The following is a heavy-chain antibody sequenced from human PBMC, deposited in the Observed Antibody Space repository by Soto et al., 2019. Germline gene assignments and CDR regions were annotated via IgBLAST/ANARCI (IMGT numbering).Heavy chain of an antibody. D-gene: IGHD3-3*01. J-gene: IGHJ6*02. CDR2: ISSSGSTI. Sequence: QVQLVESGGGLVKPGGSLRLSCAASGFTFSDYYMSWIRQAPGKGLEWVSYISSSGSTIYYADSVKGRFTISRDNAKNSLYLQRNSLRAEDTAVYYCARAWIYDFCSGRSPDYYYGMDVWGQGTTVTVSS. V-gene: IGHV3-11*01. CDR1: GFTFSDYY. CDR3: ARAWIYDFCSGRSPDYYYGMDV.